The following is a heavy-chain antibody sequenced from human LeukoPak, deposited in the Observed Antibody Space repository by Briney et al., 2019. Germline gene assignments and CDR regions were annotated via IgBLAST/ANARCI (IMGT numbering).Heavy chain of an antibody. CDR2: ISGSGGST. V-gene: IGHV3-23*01. CDR1: GFTFSSSA. J-gene: IGHJ4*02. Sequence: PGGSLRLSCAASGFTFSSSAMSWVRLAPGKGLEWVSAISGSGGSTYYADSVKGRFTISRDNSKNTLYLQMNSLRAEDTTVYYCARDVSRGYYDSSGYRGTPGYWGQGTLVTVSS. D-gene: IGHD3-22*01. CDR3: ARDVSRGYYDSSGYRGTPGY.